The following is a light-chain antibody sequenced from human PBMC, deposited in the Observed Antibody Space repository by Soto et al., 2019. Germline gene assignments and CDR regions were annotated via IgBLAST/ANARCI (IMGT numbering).Light chain of an antibody. J-gene: IGLJ2*01. Sequence: SYELSQAPSVSVAPGQTARITCGGSNVGSKSVHWYQQKPGQAPVLVIYDDGDRPSGIPERFSGSNSGDTATLTISTVEAGDEADYYCQVWESSGDHPVFGGGTQLTVL. CDR1: NVGSKS. CDR3: QVWESSGDHPV. V-gene: IGLV3-21*02. CDR2: DDG.